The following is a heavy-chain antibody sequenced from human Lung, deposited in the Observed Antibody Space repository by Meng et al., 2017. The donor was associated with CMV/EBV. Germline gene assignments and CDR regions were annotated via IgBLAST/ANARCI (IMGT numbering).Heavy chain of an antibody. CDR3: ARDRRGSYVTGWGV. CDR1: GYSISSPYY. Sequence: LXCTVSGYSISSPYYWGWIRQPPGMGLEWSESIYYSGNTYYNPSLKSRVTISVDTSKNEFSLKLSSVTAADTAVYYCARDRRGSYVTGWGVWGQGXLVTVSS. D-gene: IGHD3-16*01. CDR2: IYYSGNT. V-gene: IGHV4-38-2*02. J-gene: IGHJ4*02.